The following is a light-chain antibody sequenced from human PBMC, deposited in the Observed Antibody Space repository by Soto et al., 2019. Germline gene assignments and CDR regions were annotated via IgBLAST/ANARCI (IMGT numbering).Light chain of an antibody. J-gene: IGLJ1*01. CDR3: SLYRSSTTLV. CDR2: EVS. V-gene: IGLV2-18*01. Sequence: QSVLTQPPSVSGSPGQSVTISCTGTSSDIGVYNRVSWYQQPPGTAPKLMIYEVSNRPSGVPDRFSGSKSGNTASLTISGLQAEDEADYYCSLYRSSTTLVFGTGTKVPVL. CDR1: SSDIGVYNR.